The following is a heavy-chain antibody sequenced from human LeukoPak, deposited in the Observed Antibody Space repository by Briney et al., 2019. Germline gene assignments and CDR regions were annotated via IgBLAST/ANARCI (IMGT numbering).Heavy chain of an antibody. D-gene: IGHD3-22*01. V-gene: IGHV4-31*03. CDR2: IYYSEST. Sequence: SETLSLTCTVSGGSISSGGYYWSWIRQHPGKGLEWIVYIYYSESTYYNPSLKSRVTISVDTSKNQFSLKLSSVTAADTAVYYCARDIGDYYDSSGYYSDWGQGTLVTVSS. CDR1: GGSISSGGYY. J-gene: IGHJ4*02. CDR3: ARDIGDYYDSSGYYSD.